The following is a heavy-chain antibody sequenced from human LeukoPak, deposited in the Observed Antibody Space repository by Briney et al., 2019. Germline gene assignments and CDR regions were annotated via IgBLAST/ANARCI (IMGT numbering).Heavy chain of an antibody. D-gene: IGHD5-18*01. CDR2: ISWNSGSI. V-gene: IGHV3-9*01. CDR1: GFTFDDYA. CDR3: ARDQGYSYGYRSFDY. J-gene: IGHJ4*02. Sequence: GRSLRLSCAASGFTFDDYAMHWVRQAPGKGLEWVSGISWNSGSIGYADSVKGRFTISRDNAKNSLYLQMNSLRAEDTAVYYCARDQGYSYGYRSFDYWGQGTLVTVSS.